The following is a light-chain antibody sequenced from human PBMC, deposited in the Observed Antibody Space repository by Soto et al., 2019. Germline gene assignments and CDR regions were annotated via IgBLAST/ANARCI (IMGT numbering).Light chain of an antibody. V-gene: IGLV1-40*01. J-gene: IGLJ2*01. CDR1: SSNIGAGYD. Sequence: QSVQTQPPSVSWAPGQRVTISCTWSSSNIGAGYDVHWYQQLPGTAPKLLIYGNSNRPSGVPDRFSGSKSGTAASLAITGLQAEDEADYYCQSYDSSLSGYVVFGGGTQLTVL. CDR3: QSYDSSLSGYVV. CDR2: GNS.